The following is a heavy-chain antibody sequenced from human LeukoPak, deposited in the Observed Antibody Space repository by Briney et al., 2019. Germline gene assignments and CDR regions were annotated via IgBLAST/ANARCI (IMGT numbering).Heavy chain of an antibody. CDR1: GFTFSGYG. D-gene: IGHD3-3*01. CDR2: IWYDGSNK. V-gene: IGHV3-33*01. CDR3: ARGGDYDFWSGYRRPNWFDP. Sequence: GRSLRLSCAASGFTFSGYGMHWVRQAPGKGLEWVAVIWYDGSNKYYADSVKGRFTISRDNSKNTLYLQMNSLRAEDTAVYYCARGGDYDFWSGYRRPNWFDPWGQGTLVTVSS. J-gene: IGHJ5*02.